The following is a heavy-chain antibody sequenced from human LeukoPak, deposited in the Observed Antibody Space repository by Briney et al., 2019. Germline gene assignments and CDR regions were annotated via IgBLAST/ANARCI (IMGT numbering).Heavy chain of an antibody. CDR2: ISYDGSNK. CDR3: ATSAGRSGGN. Sequence: GGSLRLSCADSGFTFSGYPIHWVRQAPGKGLEWVAVISYDGSNKYYADSVKGRFTVSRDNVKNSLYLQMNSLRADDTALYYCATSAGRSGGNWGQGALVTVSS. CDR1: GFTFSGYP. J-gene: IGHJ4*02. V-gene: IGHV3-30-3*01. D-gene: IGHD3-10*01.